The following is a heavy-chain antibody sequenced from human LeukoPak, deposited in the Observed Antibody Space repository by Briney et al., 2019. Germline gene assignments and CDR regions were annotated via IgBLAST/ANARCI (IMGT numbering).Heavy chain of an antibody. J-gene: IGHJ4*02. CDR1: EFTFSSYD. CDR3: AKRGSGLYFDY. CDR2: INSGGSST. V-gene: IGHV3-23*03. Sequence: GGSLRLSCAASEFTFSSYDRSWVRQAPGKGLEWVSVINSGGSSTSYADSVKGRFTISRHNSENTVYLQMNSLRAEDTAVYYCAKRGSGLYFDYWGQGTLVTVSS. D-gene: IGHD5-12*01.